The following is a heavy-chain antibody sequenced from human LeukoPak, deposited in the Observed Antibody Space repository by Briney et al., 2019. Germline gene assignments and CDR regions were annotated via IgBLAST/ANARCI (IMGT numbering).Heavy chain of an antibody. CDR2: MSYRGSTNYRTT. CDR1: GASISSYY. Sequence: SETLSLTCTVSGASISSYYWTWIRQPPGKGLEWIGYMSYRGSTNYRTTNYNPSLRSRVTISEDTSQKQFSLQLSSVTAADTAVYYCARPVYSSSSYWFDPWGQGTLVTVSS. D-gene: IGHD6-6*01. V-gene: IGHV4-59*08. CDR3: ARPVYSSSSYWFDP. J-gene: IGHJ5*02.